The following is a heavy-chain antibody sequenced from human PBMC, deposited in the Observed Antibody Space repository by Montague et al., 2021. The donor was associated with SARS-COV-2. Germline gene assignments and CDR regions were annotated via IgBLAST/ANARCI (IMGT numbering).Heavy chain of an antibody. D-gene: IGHD2-8*01. V-gene: IGHV4-59*11. Sequence: SETLSLTCTVSGGSISGRYWSWIRQSPGKGLEWIGYIYYSGSTKYNPFLESRVTVSVDRSKNQVSLKLSSVTPADTAVYYCARLLRSCSNGVCRTYYYYAMDVWGQGTTVTVSS. CDR3: ARLLRSCSNGVCRTYYYYAMDV. J-gene: IGHJ6*02. CDR1: GGSISGRY. CDR2: IYYSGST.